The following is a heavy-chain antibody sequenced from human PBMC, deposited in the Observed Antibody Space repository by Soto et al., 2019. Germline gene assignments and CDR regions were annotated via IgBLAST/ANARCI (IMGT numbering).Heavy chain of an antibody. CDR1: GASICYGGFS. CDR3: ARGGGYDSFDY. Sequence: SETLSLTCTVSGASICYGGFSWSWLRQSPGKGLEWIGYISHLESTYFHPSFKSRLTMSIDRTRNQFSLKLSSVTAADMAVYYCARGGGYDSFDYWGQGVLVTVSS. J-gene: IGHJ4*02. CDR2: ISHLEST. V-gene: IGHV4-30-2*06. D-gene: IGHD5-12*01.